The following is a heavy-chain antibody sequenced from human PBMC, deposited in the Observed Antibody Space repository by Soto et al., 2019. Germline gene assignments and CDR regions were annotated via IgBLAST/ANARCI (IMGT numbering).Heavy chain of an antibody. CDR1: GFTFSNAW. CDR3: TTDLLRCSSTSCPLGGGYFDY. Sequence: GGSLRLSCAASGFTFSNAWMSWVRQAPGKGLEWVGRIKSKTDGGTTDYAAPVKGRFTISRDDSKNTLYLQMNSLKTEDTAVYYCTTDLLRCSSTSCPLGGGYFDYWGQGTLVTVSS. V-gene: IGHV3-15*01. CDR2: IKSKTDGGTT. D-gene: IGHD2-2*01. J-gene: IGHJ4*02.